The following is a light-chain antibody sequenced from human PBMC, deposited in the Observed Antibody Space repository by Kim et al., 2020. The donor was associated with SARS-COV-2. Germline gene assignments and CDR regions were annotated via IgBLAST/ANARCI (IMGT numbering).Light chain of an antibody. V-gene: IGLV2-14*03. CDR2: DVS. J-gene: IGLJ3*02. Sequence: QSVLTQPASVSGSPGQSITISCTGTSSDIGGYNYVSWYQQHPDKAPKLMIYDVSFRPPGVSNRFSGSKSGNTASLTISGLQAEDEADYYCSSYASTSWVFGGGTQLTVL. CDR1: SSDIGGYNY. CDR3: SSYASTSWV.